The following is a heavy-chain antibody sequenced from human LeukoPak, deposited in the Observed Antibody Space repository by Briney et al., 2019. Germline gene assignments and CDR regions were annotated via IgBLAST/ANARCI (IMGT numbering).Heavy chain of an antibody. J-gene: IGHJ3*01. CDR2: IKQDGSET. CDR1: GFTLCTYW. CDR3: VRGFDGYFGFDL. D-gene: IGHD5-24*01. Sequence: GGSLRLSCAAPGFTLCTYWVSWVRPAPGKGLEMVANIKQDGSETFYVDSVKGRFTISRDNGKNSIFVQMDSLRAEDTAVYYCVRGFDGYFGFDLWGQGTMVTVSS. V-gene: IGHV3-7*05.